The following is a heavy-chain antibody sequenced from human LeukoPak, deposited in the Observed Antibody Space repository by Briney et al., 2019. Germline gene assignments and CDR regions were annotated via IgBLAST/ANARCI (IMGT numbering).Heavy chain of an antibody. CDR1: GGSFRGYY. J-gene: IGHJ4*02. Sequence: SETPSLTCAVYGGSFRGYYWSWIRQPPGKGLEWIGEINHRRSTKYNPSLKSRVTISVGTSKNQFSLNLRSATAADTAVYYCARGDILTGYSYWGQGTLVTVSS. V-gene: IGHV4-34*01. CDR3: ARGDILTGYSY. CDR2: INHRRST. D-gene: IGHD3-9*01.